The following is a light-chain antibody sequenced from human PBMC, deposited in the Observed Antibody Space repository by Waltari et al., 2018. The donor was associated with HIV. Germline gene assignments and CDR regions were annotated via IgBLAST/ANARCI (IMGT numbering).Light chain of an antibody. V-gene: IGLV2-11*01. CDR2: DVT. CDR3: CSYSGDYV. J-gene: IGLJ1*01. CDR1: NSDVSSDSF. Sequence: QSVLTQPRSVSGSPGQSVTIFCVGINSDVSSDSFVSWYQQYPGKPPRLLSYDVTKRPSGVPHRFFGSKSGDTASLTISGLQADDEAGYFWCSYSGDYVFGTGTEVTVL.